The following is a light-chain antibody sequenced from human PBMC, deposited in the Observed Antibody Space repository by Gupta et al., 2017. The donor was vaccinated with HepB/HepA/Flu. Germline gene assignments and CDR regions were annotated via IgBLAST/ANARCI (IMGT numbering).Light chain of an antibody. CDR2: GAS. V-gene: IGKV3-15*01. J-gene: IGKJ5*01. CDR1: QSVTSK. CDR3: QQDNTWPFT. Sequence: EIVMTQSPATLSVSPGERATLSCRASQSVTSKFAWYQQRPGQAPRLLIYGASGRATGIPARFSGSGSGTEFTLTISRLQSEDFAVYHCQQDNTWPFTFGQGTQVEIK.